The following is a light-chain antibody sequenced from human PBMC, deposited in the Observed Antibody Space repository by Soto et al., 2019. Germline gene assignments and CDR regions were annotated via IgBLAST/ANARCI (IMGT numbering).Light chain of an antibody. V-gene: IGKV1-6*01. CDR3: LQDNRYPWT. J-gene: IGKJ1*01. CDR2: AAS. CDR1: QDIRHD. Sequence: AIQMTQSPSSLSASVGDRVTITCRASQDIRHDLGWYQQKPGRAPKLLIYAASTLHSGVPSRFSGSGSGTDFTLTISSLQPEDSATYYCLQDNRYPWTFGQGTKVEIK.